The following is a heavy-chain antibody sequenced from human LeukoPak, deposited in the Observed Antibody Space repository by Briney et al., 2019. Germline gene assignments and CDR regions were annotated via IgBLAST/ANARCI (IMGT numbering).Heavy chain of an antibody. Sequence: PSETLTHICAVYGGSFSGYYWSWIRQPPGKGLEWIGEINHSGSTNYNPSLKSRVTISVDTSKNQFSLKLSSVTAADTAVYYCARGVDIVVVPAAICGMDVWGQGRSLTVSS. CDR2: INHSGST. CDR1: GGSFSGYY. J-gene: IGHJ6*01. CDR3: ARGVDIVVVPAAICGMDV. V-gene: IGHV4-34*01. D-gene: IGHD2-2*03.